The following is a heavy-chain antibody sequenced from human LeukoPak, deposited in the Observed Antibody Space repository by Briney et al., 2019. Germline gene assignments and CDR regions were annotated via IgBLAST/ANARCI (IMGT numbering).Heavy chain of an antibody. J-gene: IGHJ2*01. CDR1: GFTFSSYS. V-gene: IGHV3-21*01. CDR2: ISSSSSYI. Sequence: GGSLRLSCAASGFTFSSYSMNWVRQAPGKGLEWVSPISSSSSYIYYADSVKGRFTISRDNAKNSLYLQMNSLRAEDTAVYYCARWTTVTTALLPYWYFDLCGRGTLVTVSS. D-gene: IGHD4-17*01. CDR3: ARWTTVTTALLPYWYFDL.